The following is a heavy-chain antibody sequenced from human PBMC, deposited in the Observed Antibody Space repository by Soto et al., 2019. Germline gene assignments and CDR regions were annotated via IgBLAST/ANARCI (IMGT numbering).Heavy chain of an antibody. D-gene: IGHD6-13*01. J-gene: IGHJ4*02. CDR3: ARWGIAAGDY. Sequence: QVQLVESGGGVVQPGRSLRLSCAASGFTFSSYGMHWVRQAPGKGLEWVAVIWDDGSNKYYADSVKGRFTISRDNSKNTLYLQMNSLRAEDTAVYYCARWGIAAGDYWGQGTLVTVSS. CDR2: IWDDGSNK. V-gene: IGHV3-33*01. CDR1: GFTFSSYG.